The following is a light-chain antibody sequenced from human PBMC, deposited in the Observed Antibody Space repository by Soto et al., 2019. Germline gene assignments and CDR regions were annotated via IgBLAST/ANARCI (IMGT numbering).Light chain of an antibody. CDR2: LGS. CDR3: MQTLQTRKT. V-gene: IGKV2-28*01. Sequence: DIVMTQSPPSLPITPAEPASMSCRSSQSLLHNNGYNYLDWYLQKPGQSPQLLVYLGSHRASGVPDRFGCSGSGTDYTLKISRVEAVDVGVYYCMQTLQTRKTFGKRTTVDIK. CDR1: QSLLHNNGYNY. J-gene: IGKJ1*01.